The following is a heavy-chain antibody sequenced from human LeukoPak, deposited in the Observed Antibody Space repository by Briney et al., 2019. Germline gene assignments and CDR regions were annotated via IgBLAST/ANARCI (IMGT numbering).Heavy chain of an antibody. CDR2: ISSNGGGT. Sequence: GGSLRLSCAASGFTFSSFAMSWVRQAPGKGLEYVSAISSNGGGTYYANSVRGRFTISRDNSKNTLYLQVGSLRVEDMGVYYCARITEGYSYGGYFDYWGQGTLVTVSS. CDR3: ARITEGYSYGGYFDY. D-gene: IGHD5-18*01. J-gene: IGHJ4*02. V-gene: IGHV3-64*01. CDR1: GFTFSSFA.